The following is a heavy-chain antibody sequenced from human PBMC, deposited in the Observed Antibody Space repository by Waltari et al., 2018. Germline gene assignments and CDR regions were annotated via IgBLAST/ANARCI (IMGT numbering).Heavy chain of an antibody. CDR2: IIPIFGTA. Sequence: QVQLVQSGAEVKKPGSSVKVSCKASGGTFSSHAISWVRQAPGQGLEWMGGIIPIFGTANYAQKFQGRVTITTDESTSTAYMELSSLRSEDTAVYYCARGLTIAAAATPWYYFDYWGQGTLVTVSS. CDR3: ARGLTIAAAATPWYYFDY. V-gene: IGHV1-69*05. J-gene: IGHJ4*02. CDR1: GGTFSSHA. D-gene: IGHD6-13*01.